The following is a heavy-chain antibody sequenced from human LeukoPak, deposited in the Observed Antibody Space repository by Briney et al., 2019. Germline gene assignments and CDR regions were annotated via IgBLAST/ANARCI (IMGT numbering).Heavy chain of an antibody. V-gene: IGHV4-59*01. CDR2: IYYSGST. D-gene: IGHD4-17*01. CDR3: ARGRDYRDFISHWNFDY. J-gene: IGHJ4*01. Sequence: PSETLSLTCTVSGGSISSYYWSWIRQPPGKGLECIGYIYYSGSTNYNPSLKSRVTISVDTSKNQFSLKLSSVTAADTAAYYCARGRDYRDFISHWNFDYWGQGTLVTVPS. CDR1: GGSISSYY.